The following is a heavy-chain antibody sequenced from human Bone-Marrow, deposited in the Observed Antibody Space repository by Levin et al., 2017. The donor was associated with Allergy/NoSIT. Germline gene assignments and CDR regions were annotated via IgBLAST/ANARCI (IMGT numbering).Heavy chain of an antibody. V-gene: IGHV3-49*03. Sequence: GVLRLSCTGSGFTFGDYGMIWFRQAPGKGLEWVGFIRSKTFGGTTEYAASVKGRFTISRDDSNSIASLQMNSLKAEDTGVYYCSRDRSSTWYMDYYYGMDVWGQGTTVTVSS. CDR2: IRSKTFGGTT. CDR3: SRDRSSTWYMDYYYGMDV. J-gene: IGHJ6*02. D-gene: IGHD6-13*01. CDR1: GFTFGDYG.